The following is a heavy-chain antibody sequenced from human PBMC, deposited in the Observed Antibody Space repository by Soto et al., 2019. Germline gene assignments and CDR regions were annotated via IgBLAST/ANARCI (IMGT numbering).Heavy chain of an antibody. Sequence: GGSLRLSCAASGFTFSSYGMHWVRQAPGKGLEWVAVISYDGSNKYYADSVKGRFTISRDNSKNTLYLQMNSLRAEDTAVYYCAKGVKGSSPRPFDYCDYWGQGTLVTVSS. J-gene: IGHJ4*02. CDR1: GFTFSSYG. CDR3: AKGVKGSSPRPFDYCDY. CDR2: ISYDGSNK. V-gene: IGHV3-30*18. D-gene: IGHD6-6*01.